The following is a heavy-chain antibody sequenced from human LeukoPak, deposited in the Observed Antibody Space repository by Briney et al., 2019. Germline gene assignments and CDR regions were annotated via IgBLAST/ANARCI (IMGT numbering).Heavy chain of an antibody. CDR3: ARDRAFHI. V-gene: IGHV3-7*01. J-gene: IGHJ3*02. CDR2: IKEDGSEK. Sequence: GGSLRLSCAASGFTFSSYSMNWVRQAPGKGLEWVANIKEDGSEKYYVDSVKGRFTISRDNAKNSLYLQMNSLRAEDTAVYYCARDRAFHIWGQGTMVTVSS. CDR1: GFTFSSYS.